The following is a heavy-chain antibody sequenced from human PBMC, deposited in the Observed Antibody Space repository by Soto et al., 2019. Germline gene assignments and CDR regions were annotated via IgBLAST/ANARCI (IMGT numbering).Heavy chain of an antibody. J-gene: IGHJ6*02. V-gene: IGHV1-3*01. Sequence: ASVKVSCKASGYTFTSYAMHWVRHAPGQRLEWMGWINAGNGNTKYSQKFQGRVTITRDTSASTAYMELSSLRSEDTAVYYCARILVAVTTSGGMDVWGQGTTVTVSS. CDR2: INAGNGNT. CDR1: GYTFTSYA. D-gene: IGHD4-17*01. CDR3: ARILVAVTTSGGMDV.